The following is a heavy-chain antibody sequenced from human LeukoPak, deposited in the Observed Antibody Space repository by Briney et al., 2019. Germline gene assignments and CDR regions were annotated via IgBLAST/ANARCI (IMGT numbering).Heavy chain of an antibody. J-gene: IGHJ4*02. CDR1: GGSISSGGYS. CDR2: IYHSGST. D-gene: IGHD3-16*02. V-gene: IGHV4-30-2*01. Sequence: SETLSLTCAVSGGSISSGGYSWSWIRQPPGKGLEWIGYIYHSGSTYYNPSLKSRVTISVDRSKNQFSLKLSSVTAADTAVYYCARTYDYVWGSYRYRGSFDYWGQGTLVTVSS. CDR3: ARTYDYVWGSYRYRGSFDY.